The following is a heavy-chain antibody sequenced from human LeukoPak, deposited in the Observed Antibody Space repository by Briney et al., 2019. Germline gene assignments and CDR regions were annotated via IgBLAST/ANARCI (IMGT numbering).Heavy chain of an antibody. Sequence: PETLSLTCAVYGGSFSGYYWSWIRQPPGKGLEWIGEINHSGSTNYNPSLKSRVTISVDTSKNQFSLKLSSVTAADTAVYYCARGGEWEPFDYWGQGTLVTVSS. CDR1: GGSFSGYY. D-gene: IGHD1-26*01. V-gene: IGHV4-34*01. CDR3: ARGGEWEPFDY. CDR2: INHSGST. J-gene: IGHJ4*02.